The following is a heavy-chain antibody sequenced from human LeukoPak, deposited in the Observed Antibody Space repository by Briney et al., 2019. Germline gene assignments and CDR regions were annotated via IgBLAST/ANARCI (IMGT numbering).Heavy chain of an antibody. CDR3: ARGDDGLAGYCSGGSCYPSYYYGMDV. V-gene: IGHV1-2*02. CDR1: GYTFTGYY. D-gene: IGHD2-15*01. Sequence: ASVKVSFKASGYTFTGYYMHWVRQAPGQGLEWMGWINPNSGGTNYAQKFQGRVTMTRDTSISTAYMELSRLRSDDTAVYYCARGDDGLAGYCSGGSCYPSYYYGMDVWGQATTVTVSS. J-gene: IGHJ6*02. CDR2: INPNSGGT.